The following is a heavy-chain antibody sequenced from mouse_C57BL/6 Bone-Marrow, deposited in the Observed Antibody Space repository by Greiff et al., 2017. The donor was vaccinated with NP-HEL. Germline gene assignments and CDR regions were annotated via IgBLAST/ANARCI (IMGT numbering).Heavy chain of an antibody. D-gene: IGHD1-1*01. J-gene: IGHJ1*03. CDR3: ARVLLRYWYFDV. V-gene: IGHV3-6*01. CDR2: ISYDGSN. CDR1: GYSITSGYY. Sequence: EVQLQESGPGLVKPSQSLSLTCSVTGYSITSGYYWNWIRQFPGNKLEWMGYISYDGSNNYNPSLKNRISITRDTSKNQFFLKLNSVTTEDTATYYCARVLLRYWYFDVWGTGTTVTVSS.